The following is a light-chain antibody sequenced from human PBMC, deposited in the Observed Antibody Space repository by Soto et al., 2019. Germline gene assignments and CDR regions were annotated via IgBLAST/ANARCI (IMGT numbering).Light chain of an antibody. CDR1: SSDVGGYNY. CDR3: SSYTSSSTLLYV. V-gene: IGLV2-14*01. J-gene: IGLJ1*01. Sequence: SALTQPASVSGSPGQSITISCTGTSSDVGGYNYVSWYQQHPGKAPKLMIYDVSNRPSGVSNSFSGSKSGNTASLTISGLPAEDEADYYCSSYTSSSTLLYVFGTGTKLTVL. CDR2: DVS.